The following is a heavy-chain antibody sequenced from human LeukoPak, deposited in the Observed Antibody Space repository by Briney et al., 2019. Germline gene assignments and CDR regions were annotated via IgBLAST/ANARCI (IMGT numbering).Heavy chain of an antibody. CDR3: ARVSVSYSSSAFFDY. V-gene: IGHV3-30*02. D-gene: IGHD6-6*01. Sequence: PGGSLRLSCAASGFTFSSYGMHWVRQAPGKGLEWVAFIRYDGSNKYYADSVKGRFTISRDNSKNTLYLQMNSLRAEDTAVYYCARVSVSYSSSAFFDYWGQGTLVTVSP. CDR1: GFTFSSYG. CDR2: IRYDGSNK. J-gene: IGHJ4*02.